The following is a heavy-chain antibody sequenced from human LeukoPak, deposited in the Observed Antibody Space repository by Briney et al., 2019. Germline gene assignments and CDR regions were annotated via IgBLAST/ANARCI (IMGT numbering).Heavy chain of an antibody. CDR3: ARDLSYDFWSGYYHYYYGMDV. Sequence: ASVKVSCKASGYTFTGYYMHWVRQAPGQGLEWMGWINPNSGGTNYAQKFQGRVTMTRDTSISTAYMERSRLRSDDTAVYYCARDLSYDFWSGYYHYYYGMDVWGQGTTVTVSS. CDR2: INPNSGGT. V-gene: IGHV1-2*02. J-gene: IGHJ6*02. CDR1: GYTFTGYY. D-gene: IGHD3-3*01.